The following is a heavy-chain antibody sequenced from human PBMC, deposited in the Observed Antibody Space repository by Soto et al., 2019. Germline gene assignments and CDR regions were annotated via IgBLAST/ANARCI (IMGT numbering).Heavy chain of an antibody. D-gene: IGHD5-12*01. CDR3: ARESYDHLYFDY. V-gene: IGHV4-31*03. CDR1: GGSIGSSRYY. Sequence: QVQLQESGPGLVKPSQTLSLTCTVSGGSIGSSRYYWSWIRQHPGKGLEWIGYIYDSGSTYYNPSLKSRVTISVDTSSNQFSLRLSSVTAADTAVYYCARESYDHLYFDYWGQGTLVTVSS. CDR2: IYDSGST. J-gene: IGHJ4*02.